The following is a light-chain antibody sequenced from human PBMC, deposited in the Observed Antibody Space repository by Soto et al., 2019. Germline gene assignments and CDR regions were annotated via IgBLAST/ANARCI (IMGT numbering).Light chain of an antibody. J-gene: IGLJ2*01. CDR3: TSYAGGNNV. Sequence: QSALTQPPSASRSPGQSVTISCTGTRSDVGTYNYVSWYQQHPGKAPKLMIYQVDKRPSGVPDRFSGSKSGNTASLTVSGLQAEDEADYYCTSYAGGNNVFGGGTKLTVL. CDR2: QVD. CDR1: RSDVGTYNY. V-gene: IGLV2-8*02.